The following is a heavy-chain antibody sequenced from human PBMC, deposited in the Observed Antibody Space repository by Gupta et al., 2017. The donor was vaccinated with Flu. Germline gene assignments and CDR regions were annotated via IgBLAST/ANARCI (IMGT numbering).Heavy chain of an antibody. Sequence: EVQLVESGGGLVQPGGSLRLSCAASGFTFSDHYIDWVRQVPGKGLEWVGRTRNKANSYTTEYAASVKGRFTISRDDSKNSLYLQMNSLKTEDTAVYYCAYCSTGINYYGMDVWGQGTTVTVSS. J-gene: IGHJ6*02. D-gene: IGHD2-2*01. V-gene: IGHV3-72*01. CDR3: AYCSTGINYYGMDV. CDR1: GFTFSDHY. CDR2: TRNKANSYTT.